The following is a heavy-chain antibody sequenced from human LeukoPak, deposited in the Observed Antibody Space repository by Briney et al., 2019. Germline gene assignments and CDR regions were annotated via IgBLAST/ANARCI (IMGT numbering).Heavy chain of an antibody. Sequence: SETLSLTCAVYGGSFSGYYWSWIRQPPGKGLEWIGEINHSGSTNYNPSLKSRVTISVDTSKNQFSLKLSSVTAADTAVYYCARGYSSGWYSGGNWGRGTLVTASS. CDR3: ARGYSSGWYSGGN. J-gene: IGHJ4*02. CDR2: INHSGST. D-gene: IGHD6-19*01. CDR1: GGSFSGYY. V-gene: IGHV4-34*01.